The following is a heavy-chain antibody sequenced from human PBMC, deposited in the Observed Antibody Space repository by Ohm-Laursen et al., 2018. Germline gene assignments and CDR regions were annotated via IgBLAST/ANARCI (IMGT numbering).Heavy chain of an antibody. CDR2: INQDGSDK. Sequence: SLRLSCAASGFTFSSYWMSWVRQAPGKGLEWVANINQDGSDKYYVDSVKGRFSVSRDNAKSSLYLQMNSLRAEDTAVYYCVKDAGGTYDYWGQGTLVTVSS. CDR3: VKDAGGTYDY. CDR1: GFTFSSYW. V-gene: IGHV3-7*01. J-gene: IGHJ4*02.